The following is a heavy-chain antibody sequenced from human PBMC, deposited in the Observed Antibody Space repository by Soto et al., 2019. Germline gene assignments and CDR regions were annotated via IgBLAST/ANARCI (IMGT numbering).Heavy chain of an antibody. J-gene: IGHJ4*02. V-gene: IGHV4-4*02. CDR1: GGSISSSNW. CDR2: IYHSGST. D-gene: IGHD3-10*01. Sequence: QVQLQESGPGLVKPSGTLSLTGAVSGGSISSSNWWSWVRQPPVKGLEWIGEIYHSGSTNYNPSRKSRVTIAVVKSKNQFSLKMSSVTAADTAVYYCARVKASGVNFDYWGQGTLVTVSS. CDR3: ARVKASGVNFDY.